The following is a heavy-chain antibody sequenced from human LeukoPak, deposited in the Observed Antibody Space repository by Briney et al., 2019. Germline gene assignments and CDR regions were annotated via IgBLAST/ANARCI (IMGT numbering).Heavy chain of an antibody. CDR1: GYSISSGYY. CDR3: ARRLEYSSGWYGNDAFDI. Sequence: PSETLSLTCAVSGYSISSGYYWGWIRQPPGKGLEWIGSIYHSGSTYYNPSLTSRVTISVDTSKNQFSLKLSSVTDADTAVYYCARRLEYSSGWYGNDAFDIWGQGTMVTVS. CDR2: IYHSGST. D-gene: IGHD6-19*01. V-gene: IGHV4-38-2*01. J-gene: IGHJ3*02.